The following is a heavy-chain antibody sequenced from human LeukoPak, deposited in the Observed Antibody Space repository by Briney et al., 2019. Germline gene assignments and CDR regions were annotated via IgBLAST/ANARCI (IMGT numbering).Heavy chain of an antibody. J-gene: IGHJ4*02. CDR1: GGSFSGYY. D-gene: IGHD3-10*01. Sequence: SETLSLTCAVYGGSFSGYYWSWIRQPPGEGLEWIGEINHSGSTNYNPSLKSRVTISVDTSKNQFSLKLSSVTAADTAVYHCARRRGYGSGSYYNVVRYAGSFDYWGQGTLVTVSP. CDR3: ARRRGYGSGSYYNVVRYAGSFDY. CDR2: INHSGST. V-gene: IGHV4-34*01.